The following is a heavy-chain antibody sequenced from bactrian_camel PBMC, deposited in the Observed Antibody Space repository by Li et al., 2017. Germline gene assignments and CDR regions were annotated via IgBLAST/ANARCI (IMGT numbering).Heavy chain of an antibody. D-gene: IGHD2*01. J-gene: IGHJ4*01. CDR1: GITFSRHD. V-gene: IGHV3S5*01. CDR2: IYADGSVT. CDR3: AADQWAFGLGNAYRY. Sequence: VQLVESGGGLVQPGESLRLSCVASGITFSRHDMSWVRQAPGKRPEWVSGIYADGSVTGYPASMKGRFTIARDNAGNSLFLQMSNLKPEDTAMYYCAADQWAFGLGNAYRYWGQGTQVTVS.